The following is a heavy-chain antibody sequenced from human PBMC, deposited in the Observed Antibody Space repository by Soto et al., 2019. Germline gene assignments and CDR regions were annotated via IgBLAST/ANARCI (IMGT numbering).Heavy chain of an antibody. Sequence: QVQLVQSGAEVKKPGASVRVSCKASGYTFTKFDINCVRQATGQGLEWMGWMNPNSGKTGYAQKFQGRVTMTRNTSITPAYMELSTLRSEDTAVYYCVRGDYGDYSHWFDPWGQGTLVTVSS. V-gene: IGHV1-8*01. J-gene: IGHJ5*02. CDR3: VRGDYGDYSHWFDP. CDR1: GYTFTKFD. CDR2: MNPNSGKT. D-gene: IGHD4-17*01.